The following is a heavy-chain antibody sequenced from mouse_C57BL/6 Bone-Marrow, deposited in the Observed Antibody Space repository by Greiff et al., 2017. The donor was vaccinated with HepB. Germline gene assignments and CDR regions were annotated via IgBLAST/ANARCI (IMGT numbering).Heavy chain of an antibody. D-gene: IGHD1-1*01. J-gene: IGHJ2*01. V-gene: IGHV1-22*01. Sequence: VQLQQSGPELVKPGASVKMSCKASGYTFTDYNMHWVKQSHGKSLEWIGYINPNNGGTSYNQKFKGKATLTVNKSSSTAYMELRSLTSEDSAVYYCARGNYYGSSPFDYWGQGTTLTVSS. CDR2: INPNNGGT. CDR1: GYTFTDYN. CDR3: ARGNYYGSSPFDY.